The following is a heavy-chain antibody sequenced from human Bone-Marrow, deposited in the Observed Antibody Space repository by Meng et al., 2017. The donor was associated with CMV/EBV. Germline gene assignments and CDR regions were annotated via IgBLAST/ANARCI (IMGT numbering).Heavy chain of an antibody. CDR2: ISSSGRII. D-gene: IGHD2-21*01. J-gene: IGHJ6*02. CDR1: GFTFSHYE. V-gene: IGHV3-48*03. Sequence: GESLKISCAVSGFTFSHYEMSWVRQAPGKGLEWISFISSSGRIIYYADSVKGRFTISRDNAKNSLYLQMSSLRAEDTAVYYCARDVSPRSSAYFAIYYFYALDVWGQGTTVTVSS. CDR3: ARDVSPRSSAYFAIYYFYALDV.